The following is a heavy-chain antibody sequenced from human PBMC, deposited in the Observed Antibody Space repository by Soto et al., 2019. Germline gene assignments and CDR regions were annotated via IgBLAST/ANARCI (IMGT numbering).Heavy chain of an antibody. Sequence: QVQLVQSGAEVKKPGSSVKVSCKASGGTFSSYAISWVRQAPGQGLEWMGGIIPIFGTANYAQKFQGRVTIPADESTSTAYMELSSLRSEDTAVYYCARDGLGYYDSSGYYGSFDYWGQGTLVTVSS. D-gene: IGHD3-22*01. J-gene: IGHJ4*02. CDR3: ARDGLGYYDSSGYYGSFDY. V-gene: IGHV1-69*01. CDR1: GGTFSSYA. CDR2: IIPIFGTA.